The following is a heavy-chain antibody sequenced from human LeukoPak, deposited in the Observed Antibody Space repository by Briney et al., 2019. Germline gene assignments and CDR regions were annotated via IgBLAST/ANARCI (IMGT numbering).Heavy chain of an antibody. J-gene: IGHJ3*02. V-gene: IGHV4-31*03. D-gene: IGHD2-8*02. Sequence: SETLSLTCTVSGASVSSGDYCWSWIRQHPGKGLEWIGYIYYSGSTSYNPSLKSRASMSVDTSKNQFSLRLSSVTAADTAVYHCARDTGGYSTYSSRAFDIWGQGTMVTVSS. CDR3: ARDTGGYSTYSSRAFDI. CDR2: IYYSGST. CDR1: GASVSSGDYC.